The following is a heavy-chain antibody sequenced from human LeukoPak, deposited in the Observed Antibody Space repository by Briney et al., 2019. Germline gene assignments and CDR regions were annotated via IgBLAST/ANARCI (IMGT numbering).Heavy chain of an antibody. CDR3: VKEASKTFGIYTADY. CDR2: IPASGPKT. D-gene: IGHD3-16*01. V-gene: IGHV3-23*01. CDR1: GFTFSSSA. J-gene: IGHJ4*02. Sequence: PGRSLRLSCAASGFTFSSSAMGWVRRAPQKGLEWVSAIPASGPKTYYTGSVRGRFTISRDNSKNTVYLQMQSLRAEDTAVYYCVKEASKTFGIYTADYWGQGTLVTVSS.